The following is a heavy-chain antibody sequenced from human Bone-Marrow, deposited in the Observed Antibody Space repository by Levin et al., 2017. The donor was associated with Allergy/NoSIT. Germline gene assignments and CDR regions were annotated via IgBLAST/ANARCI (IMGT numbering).Heavy chain of an antibody. J-gene: IGHJ6*02. D-gene: IGHD1-14*01. CDR2: IKTKIDGGTT. CDR3: IPQSDQPHYYLYDMDV. CDR1: GFTFSSAW. V-gene: IGHV3-15*01. Sequence: GGSLRLSCVASGFTFSSAWMSWVRQAPGKGLEWVGRIKTKIDGGTTDYVAPVKGRFIISRDDYKNTLYLQMNRLSTEDTALYYSIPQSDQPHYYLYDMDVWGQWTTVIVSS.